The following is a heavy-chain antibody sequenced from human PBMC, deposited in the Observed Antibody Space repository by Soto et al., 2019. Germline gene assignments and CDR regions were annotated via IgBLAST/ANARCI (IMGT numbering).Heavy chain of an antibody. Sequence: QVQLVQSGAEVKKPGASVKVSCKASGYTFTSYGISWVRQAPGQGLEWMGWISAYNGNTNYAQKLQGRVTMTTDTSXXTAYMELRSLRSDDTAVYYCARLSGGWYRGHWFDPWGQGTLVTVSS. CDR1: GYTFTSYG. V-gene: IGHV1-18*01. CDR3: ARLSGGWYRGHWFDP. J-gene: IGHJ5*02. D-gene: IGHD6-19*01. CDR2: ISAYNGNT.